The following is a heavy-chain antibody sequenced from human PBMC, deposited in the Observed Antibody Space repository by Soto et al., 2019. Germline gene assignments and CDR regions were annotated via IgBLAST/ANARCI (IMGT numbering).Heavy chain of an antibody. Sequence: SQTLSLTCATSGDSVSSNSAAWNWIRQSPSRGLEWLGRTYYRSKWYNDYAVSVKSRITINPDTPKNQFSLQLNSVTPEDTAVYYCASGYSSSHLSHYYYGMDVWGQGTAVTVSS. CDR2: TYYRSKWYN. J-gene: IGHJ6*02. V-gene: IGHV6-1*01. CDR1: GDSVSSNSAA. CDR3: ASGYSSSHLSHYYYGMDV. D-gene: IGHD6-6*01.